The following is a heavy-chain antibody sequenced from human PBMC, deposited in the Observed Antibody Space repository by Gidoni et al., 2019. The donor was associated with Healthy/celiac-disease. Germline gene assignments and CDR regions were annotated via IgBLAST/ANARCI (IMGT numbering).Heavy chain of an antibody. V-gene: IGHV1-18*04. CDR3: ARDSRSITSPVNYGMDV. J-gene: IGHJ6*02. Sequence: QVQLVQSGAEVKKPGASVKVSCKASGYTFTSYGISWVRQAPGQGLEWMGWISAYNGNTNYAQKLQGRVTMTTDTSTSTAYMELRSLRSDDTAVYYCARDSRSITSPVNYGMDVWGQGTTVTVSS. CDR1: GYTFTSYG. CDR2: ISAYNGNT. D-gene: IGHD1-20*01.